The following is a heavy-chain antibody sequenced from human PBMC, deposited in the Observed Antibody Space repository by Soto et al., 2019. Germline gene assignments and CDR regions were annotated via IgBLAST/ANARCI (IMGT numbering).Heavy chain of an antibody. CDR3: ARDRGVAPPVAGNTHYYYAMDV. D-gene: IGHD6-19*01. Sequence: QDQLVQAGVEVKKPGASVKVSCKASGYSFTNYGMTWVRQSPGQGFDGLGWISAYNGTTSYAQKFQGRVTMTTDASTSTAYLELRSLRSDDTAVYYCARDRGVAPPVAGNTHYYYAMDVWGKGTTVTVSS. V-gene: IGHV1-18*01. CDR2: ISAYNGTT. J-gene: IGHJ6*04. CDR1: GYSFTNYG.